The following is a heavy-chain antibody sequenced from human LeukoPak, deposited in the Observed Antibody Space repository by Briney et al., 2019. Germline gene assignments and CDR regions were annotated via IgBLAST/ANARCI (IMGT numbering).Heavy chain of an antibody. J-gene: IGHJ4*02. CDR2: ISAEGGST. D-gene: IGHD5-18*01. V-gene: IGHV3-23*01. CDR1: GFTFTTYA. CDR3: AKEDVDTSFDY. Sequence: AGSLTLSCAASGFTFTTYARSWLRQAPGLGLGWVSVISAEGGSTYYADYVKGRFTISRDNSRNTLYLQLNSLRAEDTAVYYCAKEDVDTSFDYWGQGTLVTVSS.